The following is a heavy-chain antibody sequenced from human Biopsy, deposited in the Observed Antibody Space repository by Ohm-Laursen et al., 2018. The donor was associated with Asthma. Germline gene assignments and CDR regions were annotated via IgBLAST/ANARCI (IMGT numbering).Heavy chain of an antibody. V-gene: IGHV4-34*01. Sequence: GTLSLTCDVYPGSFSGFFWTWIRQSPGKGLEWIGETNERGVTNNNPSLKSRVIISIDTYWNRVSLKLTSVTATDTAVYYCARGPELDVWGQGTTVTVSS. J-gene: IGHJ6*02. CDR3: ARGPELDV. CDR2: TNERGVT. CDR1: PGSFSGFF.